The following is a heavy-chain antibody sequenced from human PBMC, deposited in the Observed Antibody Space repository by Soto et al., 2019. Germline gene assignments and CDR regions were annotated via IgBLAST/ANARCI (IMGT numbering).Heavy chain of an antibody. V-gene: IGHV3-73*02. CDR1: GFTFSGSA. Sequence: EVQLVESGGGLVQPGGSLKLSCAASGFTFSGSAVHWVRQASGKGLEWVGRIRNKANSYATAYAASVKGRFTISRDDSKNTAYLQMNGLRTEDTAVYYCSSREVGVWGQGTTVTVSS. D-gene: IGHD1-26*01. CDR2: IRNKANSYAT. CDR3: SSREVGV. J-gene: IGHJ6*02.